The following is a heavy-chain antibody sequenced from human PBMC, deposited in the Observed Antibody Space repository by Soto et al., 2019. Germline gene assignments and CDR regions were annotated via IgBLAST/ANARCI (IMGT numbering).Heavy chain of an antibody. J-gene: IGHJ4*02. D-gene: IGHD2-2*01. CDR1: GGSFSGYY. Sequence: QVQLQQWGAGLLKPSETLSLTCAVYGGSFSGYYWTWIRQSPEKGLEWIGEVNHSGTTYYNPSLKTRVTISVHTPKNQFSLKMSSVPAADAAVYYCARGIGYCSSINCYSSRRLRFDSWGQGTLVTVSS. CDR3: ARGIGYCSSINCYSSRRLRFDS. V-gene: IGHV4-34*01. CDR2: VNHSGTT.